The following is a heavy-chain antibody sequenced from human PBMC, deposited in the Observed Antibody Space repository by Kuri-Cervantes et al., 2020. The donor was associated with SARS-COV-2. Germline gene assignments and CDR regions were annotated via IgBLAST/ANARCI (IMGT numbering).Heavy chain of an antibody. CDR2: ISAYNGNT. D-gene: IGHD2-15*01. J-gene: IGHJ3*02. CDR1: GDTFSSYA. CDR3: ARVLICGGSCYAFDI. V-gene: IGHV1-18*01. Sequence: ASVKVSCKASGDTFSSYAISWVRQAPGQGLEWMGWISAYNGNTNYAQKLQGRVTMTTDTSTSTAYMELRSLRSDDTAVYYCARVLICGGSCYAFDIWGQGTMVTVSS.